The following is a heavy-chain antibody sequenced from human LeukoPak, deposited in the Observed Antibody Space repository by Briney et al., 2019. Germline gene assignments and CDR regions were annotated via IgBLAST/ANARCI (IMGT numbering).Heavy chain of an antibody. Sequence: PSETLSPTCTVSGGSIGSYYWSWIRQPPGKGLEWIGHIYYSGSTNYNPSLKSRVTISVDTSKNQFSLNLRSVTAADTAVYYCARGILTGPIYAFDIWGRGTLVTVSS. V-gene: IGHV4-59*01. J-gene: IGHJ3*02. CDR1: GGSIGSYY. CDR3: ARGILTGPIYAFDI. D-gene: IGHD3-9*01. CDR2: IYYSGST.